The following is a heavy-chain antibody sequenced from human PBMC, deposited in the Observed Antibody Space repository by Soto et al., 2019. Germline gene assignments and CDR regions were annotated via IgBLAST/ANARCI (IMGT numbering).Heavy chain of an antibody. D-gene: IGHD1-1*01. J-gene: IGHJ4*02. Sequence: QITLKESGPTLVKPTQTLTLTCTLSGFSLSTSGVGVGWIRQPPGKALEWLALIYWDDDKRYSPSLKSRLTITKDTSKNQVVLTMTNMDPLDTATYYFAHRGAWNRFHYWGQGTQVTVSS. CDR3: AHRGAWNRFHY. CDR1: GFSLSTSGVG. V-gene: IGHV2-5*02. CDR2: IYWDDDK.